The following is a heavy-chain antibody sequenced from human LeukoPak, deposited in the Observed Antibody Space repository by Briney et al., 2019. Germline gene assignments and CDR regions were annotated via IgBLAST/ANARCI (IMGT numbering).Heavy chain of an antibody. Sequence: GGSLRLSCAASGFTFSHLAMYWVRQAPGKGLECVSLISDDTYTKYYADSVKGRFIISRDNSKNMLYLQMNGLGTDDSALYYCTVATETTFDYWGQGSLVTASS. J-gene: IGHJ4*02. CDR3: TVATETTFDY. D-gene: IGHD4-17*01. CDR2: ISDDTYTK. CDR1: GFTFSHLA. V-gene: IGHV3-30*04.